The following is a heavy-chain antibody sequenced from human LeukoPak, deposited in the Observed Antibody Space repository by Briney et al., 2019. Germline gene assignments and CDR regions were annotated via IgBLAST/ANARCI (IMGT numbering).Heavy chain of an antibody. Sequence: GGSLRLSCAASGFTFSSYSMNWVRQAPGKGLEWVSSISSSSSYIYYADSVKGRFTISRDNAKNSLYLQMNSLRAEDTAVYYCARDNRKQWLLSRPYFDHWGQGTLVTVSS. V-gene: IGHV3-21*01. CDR1: GFTFSSYS. CDR2: ISSSSSYI. CDR3: ARDNRKQWLLSRPYFDH. J-gene: IGHJ4*02. D-gene: IGHD6-19*01.